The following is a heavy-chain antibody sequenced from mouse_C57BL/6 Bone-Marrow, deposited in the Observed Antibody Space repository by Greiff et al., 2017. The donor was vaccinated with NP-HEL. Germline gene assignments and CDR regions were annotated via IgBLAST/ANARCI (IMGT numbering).Heavy chain of an antibody. CDR2: IYPRSGNT. D-gene: IGHD2-1*01. CDR1: GYTFTSYG. V-gene: IGHV1-81*01. Sequence: VKLVESGAELARPGASVKLSCKASGYTFTSYGISWVKQRTGQGLEWIGEIYPRSGNTYYNEKFKGKATLTADKSSSTAYMELRSLTSEDSAVYFCASQEGIYYGNYDWYFDVWGTGTTVTVSS. CDR3: ASQEGIYYGNYDWYFDV. J-gene: IGHJ1*03.